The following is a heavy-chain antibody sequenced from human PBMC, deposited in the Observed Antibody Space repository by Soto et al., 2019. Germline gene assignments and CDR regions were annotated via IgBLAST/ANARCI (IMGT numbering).Heavy chain of an antibody. CDR2: IIPMFGTP. CDR1: GGTFHGQV. CDR3: TRRPAEYWHGSVAREDFDY. J-gene: IGHJ4*02. D-gene: IGHD3-3*02. V-gene: IGHV1-69*13. Sequence: ASVKVSCKASGGTFHGQVMRWVRQAPGQGLEWMGGIIPMFGTPHYAEKFQDRVTITADESTGTAYLELSSLTSEDTAVYYCTRRPAEYWHGSVAREDFDYWGQGTLVTVSS.